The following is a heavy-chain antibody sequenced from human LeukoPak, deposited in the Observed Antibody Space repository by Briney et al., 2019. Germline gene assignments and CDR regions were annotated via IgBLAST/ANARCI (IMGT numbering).Heavy chain of an antibody. CDR1: GFTFSSYW. V-gene: IGHV3-7*01. J-gene: IGHJ4*02. Sequence: GGSLRLSCAASGFTFSSYWMSWVRQAPGKGLEWVANIKQGGSEKYYVDSVKGRFTISRDNAKNSLYLQMNSLRTEDTAVYYCASRSNYDILTGYEVFDYWGQGTLVTVSS. D-gene: IGHD3-9*01. CDR3: ASRSNYDILTGYEVFDY. CDR2: IKQGGSEK.